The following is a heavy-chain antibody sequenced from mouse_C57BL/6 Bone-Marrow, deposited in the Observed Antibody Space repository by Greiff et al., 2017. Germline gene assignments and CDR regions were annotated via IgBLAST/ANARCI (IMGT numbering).Heavy chain of an antibody. D-gene: IGHD1-1*01. CDR3: ARNGDYYGSSYFDY. J-gene: IGHJ2*01. CDR2: IWSGGST. CDR1: GFSLTSYG. Sequence: VQLQESGPGLVQPSQSLSITCTVSGFSLTSYGVHWVRQSPGKGLEWLGVIWSGGSTDYNAAFISRLSISKDNSKSQVFFKMNSLQADDTAIYYCARNGDYYGSSYFDYWGQGTTLTVSS. V-gene: IGHV2-2*01.